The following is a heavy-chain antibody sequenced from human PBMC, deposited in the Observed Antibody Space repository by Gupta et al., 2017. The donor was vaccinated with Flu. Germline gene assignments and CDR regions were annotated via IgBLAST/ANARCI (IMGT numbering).Heavy chain of an antibody. CDR1: GGTFSSYT. CDR3: ARVPYCSGGSCPYYFDY. CDR2: IIPILGIA. V-gene: IGHV1-69*02. D-gene: IGHD2-15*01. Sequence: QVQLVQSGAEVKKPGSSVKVSCKASGGTFSSYTISWVRQAPEQGLEWMGRIIPILGIANYAQKFQGRVTITADKSTSTAYMELSSLRSEDTAVYYCARVPYCSGGSCPYYFDYWGQGTLVTVSS. J-gene: IGHJ4*02.